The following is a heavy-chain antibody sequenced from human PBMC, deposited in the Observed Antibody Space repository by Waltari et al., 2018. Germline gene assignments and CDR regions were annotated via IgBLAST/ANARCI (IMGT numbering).Heavy chain of an antibody. Sequence: QVQLPQSGPGLVKPSQTPSLTCAISGHSVPSNSATWPWIRQSPSRGLEWLGRTYYRSRWYNYYAVSVKSRMTINPDTSKNQFSLQLNSVTPEDTAVYYCARGPLFGSWGQGTLVTVSS. CDR3: ARGPLFGS. CDR2: TYYRSRWYN. CDR1: GHSVPSNSAT. V-gene: IGHV6-1*01. J-gene: IGHJ4*02.